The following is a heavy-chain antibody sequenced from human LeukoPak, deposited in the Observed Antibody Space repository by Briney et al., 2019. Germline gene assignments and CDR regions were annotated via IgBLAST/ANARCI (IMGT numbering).Heavy chain of an antibody. D-gene: IGHD3-16*02. CDR1: GFTFSSYL. CDR2: IKQDGSEK. J-gene: IGHJ4*02. Sequence: QPGGSLRLSCAASGFTFSSYLMSWVRQAPGKGLEWVANIKQDGSEKYYVDSVKGRFTISRDNAKNSLYLQMNSLRAEDTAVYYCARDPYDYVWGSYRYTGGFDYWGQGTLVTVSS. CDR3: ARDPYDYVWGSYRYTGGFDY. V-gene: IGHV3-7*01.